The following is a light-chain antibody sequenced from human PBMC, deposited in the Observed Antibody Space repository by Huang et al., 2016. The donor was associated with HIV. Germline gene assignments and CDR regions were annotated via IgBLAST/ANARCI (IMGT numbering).Light chain of an antibody. CDR3: QQYNSRYT. CDR2: KAS. Sequence: DIQMTQSPSTLSASVGDRVTITCRASQTITSWLAWYQQKPGKAPKLLIYKASTLETGVPSRFSGSRSGTDFTLTISSLQPDDFATYYCQQYNSRYTFGQGTKLEIK. V-gene: IGKV1-5*03. J-gene: IGKJ2*01. CDR1: QTITSW.